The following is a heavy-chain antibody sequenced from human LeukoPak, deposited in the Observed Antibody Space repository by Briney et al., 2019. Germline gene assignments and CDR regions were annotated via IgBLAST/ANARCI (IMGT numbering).Heavy chain of an antibody. CDR2: IYPGDSDT. J-gene: IGHJ3*01. CDR1: GFSFTSHW. D-gene: IGHD5-12*01. Sequence: GESLKISCKGSGFSFTSHWIAWVRQMPGKGLDWMGIIYPGDSDTRYSPSFQGQVTISADKSVNTAYLQWSSLKASDTAMYYCARLATAGATRSSFDFWGQGTMVTVSS. CDR3: ARLATAGATRSSFDF. V-gene: IGHV5-51*01.